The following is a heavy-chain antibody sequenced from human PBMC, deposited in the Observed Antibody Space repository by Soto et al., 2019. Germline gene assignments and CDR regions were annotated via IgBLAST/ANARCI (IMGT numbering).Heavy chain of an antibody. CDR1: GYTFTSYD. CDR3: AREVTMIVGN. J-gene: IGHJ4*02. CDR2: MNPNSGNT. D-gene: IGHD3-22*01. V-gene: IGHV1-8*01. Sequence: QVQLVQSGAEVKKPGASVKVSCKASGYTFTSYDINWVRQATGQGLEWMGWMNPNSGNTGYAQKFQGRVTMTRKTSISTADRERSSLRSADTAVYYCAREVTMIVGNWGQGTLVTVSS.